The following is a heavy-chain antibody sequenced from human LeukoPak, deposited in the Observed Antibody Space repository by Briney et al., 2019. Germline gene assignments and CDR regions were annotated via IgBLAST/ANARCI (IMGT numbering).Heavy chain of an antibody. D-gene: IGHD2-2*01. CDR1: GGSISNYY. CDR2: IYYSGST. CDR3: ARGPGVVPAAMYNY. J-gene: IGHJ4*02. V-gene: IGHV4-59*01. Sequence: SETLSLTCTVSGGSISNYYRSWIRQPPGKGLEWIGYIYYSGSTNYNPSLESRVTISVDTSKNQFSLKLSSVTAADTAVYYCARGPGVVPAAMYNYWGQGTLVTVSS.